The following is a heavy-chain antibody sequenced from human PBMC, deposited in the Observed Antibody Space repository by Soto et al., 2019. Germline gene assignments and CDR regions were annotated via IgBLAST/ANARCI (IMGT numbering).Heavy chain of an antibody. Sequence: PGESLKISCKGSGYSFTSYWIAWVRQIPDKGLECMGIIYPDDSDTRYNPSFQGQVTISADKSISTAYLQWSSLKASDTAMYFCARGGSSYLFDYWGQGTLVTVSS. V-gene: IGHV5-51*01. CDR3: ARGGSSYLFDY. J-gene: IGHJ4*02. CDR1: GYSFTSYW. CDR2: IYPDDSDT. D-gene: IGHD1-26*01.